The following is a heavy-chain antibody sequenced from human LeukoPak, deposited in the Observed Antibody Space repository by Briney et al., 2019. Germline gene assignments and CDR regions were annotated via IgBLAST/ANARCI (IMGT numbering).Heavy chain of an antibody. CDR3: ASLVIADSGAFDI. V-gene: IGHV4-59*08. CDR1: GGSISSYY. Sequence: SETLSLTCTVSGGSISSYYWSWIRQPPGKALEWIGYIYYSGSTNYNPSLKSRVTISVDTSKNQFSLKLSSVTAADTAVYYCASLVIADSGAFDIWGQGTMVTVSS. D-gene: IGHD2/OR15-2a*01. CDR2: IYYSGST. J-gene: IGHJ3*02.